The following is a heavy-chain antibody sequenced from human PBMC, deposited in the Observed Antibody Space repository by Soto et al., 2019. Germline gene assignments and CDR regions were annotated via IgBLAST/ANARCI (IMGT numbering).Heavy chain of an antibody. Sequence: PSETLSLTCIFSVGSVTSGSYYCTGLRQPPWKGLEWIGYISYTGRTKYNPSLQSRVTISVDTYKNDFSLNLSSVTAADTAVYFCAIEWVILQYYVMKFWGHRIAGNVSS. CDR1: VGSVTSGSYY. CDR2: ISYTGRT. J-gene: IGHJ6*01. D-gene: IGHD1-26*01. V-gene: IGHV4-61*03. CDR3: AIEWVILQYYVMKF.